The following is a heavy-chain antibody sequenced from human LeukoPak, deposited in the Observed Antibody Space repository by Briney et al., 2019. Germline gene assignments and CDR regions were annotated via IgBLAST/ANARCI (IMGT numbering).Heavy chain of an antibody. CDR1: GFTFSSYG. J-gene: IGHJ6*03. Sequence: GGFPGLFFSASGFTFSSYGMHWVRQAPGKGLEWVAVISYDGSNKYYADSVKGRFTISRDNSKSSLYLQMNNLRPEDTALYYCTKDINSGIFYNTYMDVWGKGTPVTVSS. D-gene: IGHD3-10*01. CDR3: TKDINSGIFYNTYMDV. CDR2: ISYDGSNK. V-gene: IGHV3-30*18.